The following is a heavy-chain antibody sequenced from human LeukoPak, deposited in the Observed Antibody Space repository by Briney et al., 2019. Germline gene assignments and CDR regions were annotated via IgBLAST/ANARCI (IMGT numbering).Heavy chain of an antibody. V-gene: IGHV3-7*01. CDR3: ARVATGAYSYGYNSKPSYYFDY. CDR1: GFTFSSYW. D-gene: IGHD5-18*01. J-gene: IGHJ4*02. Sequence: GGSLRLSCAASGFTFSSYWMSWVRQAPGKGLEWVANIKQGGSEKYYVDSVKGRFTISRDNAKNSLYLQMNSLRAEDTAVYYCARVATGAYSYGYNSKPSYYFDYWGQGTLVTVSS. CDR2: IKQGGSEK.